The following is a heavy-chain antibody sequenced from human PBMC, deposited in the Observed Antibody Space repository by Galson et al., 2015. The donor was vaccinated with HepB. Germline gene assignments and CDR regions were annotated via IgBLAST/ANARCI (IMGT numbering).Heavy chain of an antibody. CDR3: AREEYGSGWYGSVMGNWFDP. J-gene: IGHJ5*02. Sequence: SLRLSCAASGFTFSAYVLHWVRQAPGRGLEWVAGISNDGSSKYYADSVKGRFTISRANSRNTIYLHMNSPRVEDTAIYYCAREEYGSGWYGSVMGNWFDPWGQGTLVTVSS. V-gene: IGHV3-30*04. CDR1: GFTFSAYV. D-gene: IGHD6-19*01. CDR2: ISNDGSSK.